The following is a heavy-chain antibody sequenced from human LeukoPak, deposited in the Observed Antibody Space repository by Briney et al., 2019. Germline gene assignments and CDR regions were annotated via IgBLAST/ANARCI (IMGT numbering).Heavy chain of an antibody. D-gene: IGHD1-1*01. CDR3: ARELEPKRYYYYGMDV. CDR1: GFTFSSYW. V-gene: IGHV3-7*01. J-gene: IGHJ6*02. Sequence: GGSLRLSCAASGFTFSSYWMSWVRQAPGKGLEWVANIKQDGSEMHYVDALKGRFTISRDNARNSLHLQMNSLRAEDTAVYYCARELEPKRYYYYGMDVWGQGTTVTVSS. CDR2: IKQDGSEM.